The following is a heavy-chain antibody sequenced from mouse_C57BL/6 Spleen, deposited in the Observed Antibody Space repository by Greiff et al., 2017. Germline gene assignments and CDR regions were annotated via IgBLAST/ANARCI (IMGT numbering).Heavy chain of an antibody. J-gene: IGHJ3*01. D-gene: IGHD1-1*01. CDR2: IYPGDGDT. CDR3: ARERDYCGSSPAWFAY. Sequence: QVQLKHSGPELVKPGASVKISCKASGYAFSSSWMNWVKQRPGKGLAWIGRIYPGDGDTNYNGKFKGKATLTADKSSSTAYMQLSSLTSEDSAVYFCARERDYCGSSPAWFAYWGQGTLVTVSA. CDR1: GYAFSSSW. V-gene: IGHV1-82*01.